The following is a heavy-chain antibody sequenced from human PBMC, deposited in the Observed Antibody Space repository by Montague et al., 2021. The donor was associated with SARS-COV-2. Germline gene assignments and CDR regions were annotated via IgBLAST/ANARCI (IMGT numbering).Heavy chain of an antibody. CDR2: IDWDDDK. V-gene: IGHV2-70*11. CDR3: ARRTYEILTGYDCCMDL. CDR1: GFSLSTSGMC. J-gene: IGHJ6*02. D-gene: IGHD3-9*01. Sequence: PALVKPTQTLTLTCTFSGFSLSTSGMCVSWIRQPPGKALEWLARIDWDDDKYYSTSLKTRLTISKDTSKNQVVLTMTNMDPVDTATYYCARRTYEILTGYDCCMDLWGQGTTVTVSS.